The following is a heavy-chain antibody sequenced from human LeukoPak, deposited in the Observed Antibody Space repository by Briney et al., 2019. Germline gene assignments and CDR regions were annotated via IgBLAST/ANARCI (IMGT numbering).Heavy chain of an antibody. D-gene: IGHD5-18*01. CDR2: ISGDGGAT. Sequence: PGGSLRLSCAASGFSLSGYWMHWVRQAPGKGLEWVSFISGDGGATYYADSAKGRFTISRDNGRKSLYLQMHSLRTEDTALYYCAKGGYTYGGRLFDYWGQGTLGTVSS. CDR1: GFSLSGYW. J-gene: IGHJ4*02. CDR3: AKGGYTYGGRLFDY. V-gene: IGHV3-43*02.